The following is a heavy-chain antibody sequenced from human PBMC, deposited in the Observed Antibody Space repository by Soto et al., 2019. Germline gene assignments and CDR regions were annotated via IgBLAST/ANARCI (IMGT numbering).Heavy chain of an antibody. CDR1: GGSFSGYY. J-gene: IGHJ6*02. D-gene: IGHD6-13*01. Sequence: SETLSLTCAVYGGSFSGYYWSWIRQPPGKGLEWIGEINHSGSTNYNPSLKSRVTISVDTSKNQFSLKLSSVTAADTAVYYCARGRMGSYSSSWYRLYYGMDVWGQGTTVTVSS. CDR3: ARGRMGSYSSSWYRLYYGMDV. CDR2: INHSGST. V-gene: IGHV4-34*01.